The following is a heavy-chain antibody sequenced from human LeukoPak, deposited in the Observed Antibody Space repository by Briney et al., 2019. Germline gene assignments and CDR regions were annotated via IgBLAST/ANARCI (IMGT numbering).Heavy chain of an antibody. J-gene: IGHJ4*02. D-gene: IGHD3-3*01. CDR3: AKGQGAGVLGFSEWLSLDS. CDR1: GFSFSSNA. V-gene: IGHV3-23*01. Sequence: GGSLTLSCVASGFSFSSNAMTWVRQAPGKGLEWVSAIGGSGSRTYSADSVKGRFTIYRDNSKNTLYLQMNSLRAEDTAVYYCAKGQGAGVLGFSEWLSLDSWGQGTLVTVS. CDR2: IGGSGSRT.